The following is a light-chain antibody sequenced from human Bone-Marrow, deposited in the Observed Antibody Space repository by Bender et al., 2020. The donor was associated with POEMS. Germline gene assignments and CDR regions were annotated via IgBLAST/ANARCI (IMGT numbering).Light chain of an antibody. CDR1: SSNIGAHA. CDR2: SSH. V-gene: IGLV1-44*01. CDR3: AVWEDSRSGWV. J-gene: IGLJ3*02. Sequence: QSVLTQPPSASGTPGQRVTISCSGGSSNIGAHAVNWYQHLPGTAPKLLIYSSHRRPSEVPDRFSGSRSGTSASLAVSRRESEEGADGSCAVWEDSRSGWVFGGGSELAVL.